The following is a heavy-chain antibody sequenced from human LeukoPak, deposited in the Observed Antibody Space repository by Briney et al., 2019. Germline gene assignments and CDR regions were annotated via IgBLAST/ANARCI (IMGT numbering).Heavy chain of an antibody. Sequence: PGGSLRLSCAVSGFTFSSYEMNWVRQAPGKGLEWVSYISSSGTTIYYADSVKGRFTVSRDNAKNSLYLQMDSLRAEDTALYYCAKDQGAYGGYGLDYWGQGTLVTV. J-gene: IGHJ4*02. CDR1: GFTFSSYE. V-gene: IGHV3-48*03. D-gene: IGHD5-12*01. CDR3: AKDQGAYGGYGLDY. CDR2: ISSSGTTI.